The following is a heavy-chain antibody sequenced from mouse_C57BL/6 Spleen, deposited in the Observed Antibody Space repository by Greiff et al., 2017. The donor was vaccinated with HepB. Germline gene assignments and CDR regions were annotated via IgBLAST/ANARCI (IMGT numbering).Heavy chain of an antibody. CDR1: GYTFTSYW. Sequence: QVQLQQPGAELVKPGASVKLSCKASGYTFTSYWMHWVKQRPGQGLEWIGMIHPNSGSTNYNEKFKSKATLTVDKSSSTAYRQLSSLTSEDSAVYYCARKRYTYYCEYWGHSTPRTVSS. D-gene: IGHD2-14*01. CDR2: IHPNSGST. J-gene: IGHJ2*01. CDR3: ARKRYTYYCEY. V-gene: IGHV1-64*01.